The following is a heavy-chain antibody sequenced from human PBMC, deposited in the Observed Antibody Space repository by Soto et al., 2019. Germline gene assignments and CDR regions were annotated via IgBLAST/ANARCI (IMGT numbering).Heavy chain of an antibody. CDR1: GGSVSTGSYY. Sequence: SETLSLTCSVSGGSVSTGSYYWSWIRQPPGKGLEWIGYIYYSGSTNYNPSLKSRVTISVDTSKNQFSLKLSSVTAADTAVYYCARDRATADYYYGMDVWGQGSTVTVSS. CDR2: IYYSGST. J-gene: IGHJ6*02. D-gene: IGHD6-13*01. CDR3: ARDRATADYYYGMDV. V-gene: IGHV4-61*01.